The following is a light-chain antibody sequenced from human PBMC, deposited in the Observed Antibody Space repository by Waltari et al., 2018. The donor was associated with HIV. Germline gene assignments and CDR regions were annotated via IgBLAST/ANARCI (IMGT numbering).Light chain of an antibody. Sequence: QSALTQPRSVSGSPGQSVTISCTGTSSDVGGYTYVSWYQQHPGKAPKFMIYDVSKRPSGVPDRFSGSKSGNTASLTISGLQAEDEADYYCCSYAGSYTVFGGGTKLTVL. CDR3: CSYAGSYTV. CDR1: SSDVGGYTY. V-gene: IGLV2-11*01. CDR2: DVS. J-gene: IGLJ2*01.